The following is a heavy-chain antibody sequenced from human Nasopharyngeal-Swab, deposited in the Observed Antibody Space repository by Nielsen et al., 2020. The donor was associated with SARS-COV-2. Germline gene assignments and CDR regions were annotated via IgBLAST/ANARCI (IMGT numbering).Heavy chain of an antibody. Sequence: SETLSLTCAVYGGSFSGYYWSWIRQPPGKGLEWIGEINHSGSTNDNPSLKSRVTISVDTSKNQFSLKLSSVTAADTAVYYCARGLVNDYVWGSYRPGYYYYYMDVWGKGTTVTASS. CDR3: ARGLVNDYVWGSYRPGYYYYYMDV. V-gene: IGHV4-34*01. D-gene: IGHD3-16*02. CDR1: GGSFSGYY. J-gene: IGHJ6*03. CDR2: INHSGST.